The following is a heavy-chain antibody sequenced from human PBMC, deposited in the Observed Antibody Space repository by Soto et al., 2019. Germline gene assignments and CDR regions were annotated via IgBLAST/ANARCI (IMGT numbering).Heavy chain of an antibody. CDR1: GFVFSDYA. D-gene: IGHD2-2*01. J-gene: IGHJ4*02. CDR2: ISAGGSDT. CDR3: ASVPIWCGSSSCYTEGFDS. Sequence: EVQLLDSGGGWVQPGGSLRLSCVASGFVFSDYAMSWVRQAPGKGLEWVSAISAGGSDTYYADSVKGRFTVSRVNSKNTLYLHMNTLRAEDTAIYYCASVPIWCGSSSCYTEGFDSWGQGTRVTVSS. V-gene: IGHV3-23*01.